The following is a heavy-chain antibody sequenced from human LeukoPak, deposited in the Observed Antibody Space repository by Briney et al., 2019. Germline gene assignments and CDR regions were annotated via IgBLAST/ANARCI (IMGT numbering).Heavy chain of an antibody. Sequence: PSETLSLTCSVSGGSISNYYWSWIRQSAGKGLEWIGRFYPSGNTMYNPSLTCRVTMSVDTSQNQFSLNLNSVTAADTAVYYCVRAGTYGVRAVISPDVWGQGTTVTVSS. V-gene: IGHV4-4*07. CDR2: FYPSGNT. D-gene: IGHD3-10*01. CDR3: VRAGTYGVRAVISPDV. J-gene: IGHJ6*02. CDR1: GGSISNYY.